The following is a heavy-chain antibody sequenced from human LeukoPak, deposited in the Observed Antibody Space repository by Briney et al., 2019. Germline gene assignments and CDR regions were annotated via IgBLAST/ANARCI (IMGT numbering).Heavy chain of an antibody. CDR2: IYTTGSTDST. D-gene: IGHD3-10*01. J-gene: IGHJ4*02. CDR1: GGSISSSY. V-gene: IGHV4-4*07. Sequence: PSETLSLTCTVSGGSISSSYWSWIRQPAGKGLEWIGRIYTTGSTDSTDFTPSLSSRVTMSVDTSKNQFTLKLGSVTAADTAVYYCAGFGAGSYYWGQGTLVTVSS. CDR3: AGFGAGSYY.